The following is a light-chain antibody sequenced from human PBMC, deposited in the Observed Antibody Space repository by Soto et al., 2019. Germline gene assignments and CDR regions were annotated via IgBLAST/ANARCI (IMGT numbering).Light chain of an antibody. CDR2: AES. CDR3: QMTESFLRT. CDR1: KGIRRW. Sequence: TTHLPSSAPAAVGDRVTITCXESKGIRRWLEWYKKKTGEEXKXXXYAESSLKSGVQSRLSGSGSGKDFNINISGMQPEDCVTYYCQMTESFLRTFGDVTKVDI. J-gene: IGKJ1*01. V-gene: IGKV1-12*01.